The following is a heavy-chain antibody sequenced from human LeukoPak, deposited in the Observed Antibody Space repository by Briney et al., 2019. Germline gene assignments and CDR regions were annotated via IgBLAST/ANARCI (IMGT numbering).Heavy chain of an antibody. CDR1: GGSISSSSYY. V-gene: IGHV4-39*07. CDR3: AREVGYDFWSGYYRYNWFDP. Sequence: SETLSLTCTVSGGSISSSSYYWGWIRQPPGKGLEWIGSIYYSGSTYYNPSLKSRVTVSVDTSKNQFSLKLSSVTAADTAVYYCAREVGYDFWSGYYRYNWFDPWGQGALVTVSS. D-gene: IGHD3-3*01. CDR2: IYYSGST. J-gene: IGHJ5*02.